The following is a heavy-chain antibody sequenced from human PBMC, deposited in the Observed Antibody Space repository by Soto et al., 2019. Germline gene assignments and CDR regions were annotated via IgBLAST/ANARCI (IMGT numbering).Heavy chain of an antibody. CDR1: SDSISSYY. CDR2: TDYSGNT. D-gene: IGHD6-19*01. Sequence: SETLSLTCTVSSDSISSYYWIWIRQSPGKGLEWIGYTDYSGNTNYNPSIKCRVTISGDTSKNQFSLRLSSVKGRFTISRDNSKNTLYLQMNSLRAEDTAVYYCAKGMGYSSGWPDFQHWGQGTLVTVSS. CDR3: SKNTLYLQMNSLRAEDTAVYYCAKGMGYSSGWPDFQH. J-gene: IGHJ1*01. V-gene: IGHV4-59*01.